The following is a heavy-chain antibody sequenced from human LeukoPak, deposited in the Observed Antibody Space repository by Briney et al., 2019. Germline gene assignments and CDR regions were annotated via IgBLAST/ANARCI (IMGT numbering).Heavy chain of an antibody. Sequence: PGGSLRLSCAASGFTFSSYGMHWVRQAPGKGLEWVAVIWYDGSNKYYAGSVKGRFTISRDNSKNTLYLQMNSLRAEDTAVYYCARAVGYRSPDYWGQGTLVTVSS. CDR1: GFTFSSYG. J-gene: IGHJ4*02. V-gene: IGHV3-33*01. CDR3: ARAVGYRSPDY. CDR2: IWYDGSNK. D-gene: IGHD4-4*01.